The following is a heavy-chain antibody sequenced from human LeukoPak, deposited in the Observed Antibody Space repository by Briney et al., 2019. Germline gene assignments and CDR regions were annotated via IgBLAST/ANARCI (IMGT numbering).Heavy chain of an antibody. Sequence: ASVKVSCKASGDTFSSYAISWVRQAPGQGLEWMGGIIPIFGTANYAQKFQGRVTITADESTSTAYMELSSLRSEDTAVYYCARDSHRIYSYGLFDYWGQGTLVTVSS. CDR1: GDTFSSYA. CDR3: ARDSHRIYSYGLFDY. CDR2: IIPIFGTA. J-gene: IGHJ4*02. D-gene: IGHD5-18*01. V-gene: IGHV1-69*13.